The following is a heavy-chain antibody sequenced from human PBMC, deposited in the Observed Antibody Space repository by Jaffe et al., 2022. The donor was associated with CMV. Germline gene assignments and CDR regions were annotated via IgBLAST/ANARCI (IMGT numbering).Heavy chain of an antibody. V-gene: IGHV3-15*01. CDR2: IKSKTDGGTT. CDR3: TTSSSSGELFDY. CDR1: GFTFSNAW. D-gene: IGHD6-6*01. J-gene: IGHJ4*02. Sequence: EVQLVESGGGLVKPGGSLRLSCAASGFTFSNAWMSWVRQAPGKGLEWVGRIKSKTDGGTTDYAAPVKGRFTISRDDSKNTLYLQMNSLKTEDTAVYYCTTSSSSGELFDYWGQGTLVTVSS.